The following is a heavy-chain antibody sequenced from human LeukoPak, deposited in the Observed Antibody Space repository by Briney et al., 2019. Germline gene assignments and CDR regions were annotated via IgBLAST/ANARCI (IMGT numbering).Heavy chain of an antibody. D-gene: IGHD3-3*01. Sequence: GGSLRLSCAAYGFTFSSYSMNWVRQAPGKGLEWVSSISSSSSYIYYADSVKGRFTISRDNAKNSLYLQMNSLRAEDTAVYYCARGVNYYYYGMDVWGQGTTVTVSS. J-gene: IGHJ6*02. CDR1: GFTFSSYS. CDR3: ARGVNYYYYGMDV. CDR2: ISSSSSYI. V-gene: IGHV3-21*01.